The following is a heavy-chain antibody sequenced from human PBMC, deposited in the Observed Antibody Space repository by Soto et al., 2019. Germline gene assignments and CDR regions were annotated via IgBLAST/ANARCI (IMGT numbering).Heavy chain of an antibody. CDR2: FDPEDGET. J-gene: IGHJ4*02. V-gene: IGHV1-24*01. CDR3: ATASHYYDSSGYFPRGRYFDY. Sequence: SVKVACAVSGYPLTELSMHWVRQAPGKGLEWMGGFDPEDGETIYAQKFQGRVTMTEDTSTDTAYMELSSLRSEDTAVYYCATASHYYDSSGYFPRGRYFDYWGQGTLVTVSS. D-gene: IGHD3-22*01. CDR1: GYPLTELS.